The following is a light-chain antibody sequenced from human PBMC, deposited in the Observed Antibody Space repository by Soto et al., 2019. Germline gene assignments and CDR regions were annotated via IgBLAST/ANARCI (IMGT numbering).Light chain of an antibody. CDR3: SSYTTGGSYV. CDR1: SRDVGGYNS. V-gene: IGLV2-14*01. Sequence: QSALTQPASVSGSPGLSIALSCTGTSRDVGGYNSVSWYQQQPGKVPKLMIYDVSNRPSGVSNRFSGSKSGNTASLTISGLQAEDEGDYYCSSYTTGGSYVFGTGTQQTVL. CDR2: DVS. J-gene: IGLJ1*01.